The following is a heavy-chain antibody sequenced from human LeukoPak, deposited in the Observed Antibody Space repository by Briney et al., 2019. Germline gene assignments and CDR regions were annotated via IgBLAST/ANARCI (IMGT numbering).Heavy chain of an antibody. D-gene: IGHD2-2*01. CDR2: INPNSGGT. CDR1: GYTFTGYY. V-gene: IGHV1-2*02. J-gene: IGHJ5*02. CDR3: ARDRDISRSNWFDP. Sequence: ASVKLSCKASGYTFTGYYMHWVRQAPGQGLEWMGWINPNSGGTNYAQKFQGRVTMTRDTSISTAYMELSRLRSDDTAVYYCARDRDISRSNWFDPWGQGTLVTVSS.